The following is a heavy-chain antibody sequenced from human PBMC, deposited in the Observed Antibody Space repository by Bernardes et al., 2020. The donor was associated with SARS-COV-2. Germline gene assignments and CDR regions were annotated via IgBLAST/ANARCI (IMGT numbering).Heavy chain of an antibody. CDR2: IRGTSGII. CDR3: ARARGYTSGPPNWFDP. CDR1: GFTFSSFS. Sequence: GGSLRLSCAASGFTFSSFSMNWVRQAPGKGLEWVSYIRGTSGIIYNADSVKGRFTISRDNAKNSLYLQMNSLRDEDTAVYYCARARGYTSGPPNWFDPWGQGTLVTVSS. D-gene: IGHD5-18*01. J-gene: IGHJ5*02. V-gene: IGHV3-48*02.